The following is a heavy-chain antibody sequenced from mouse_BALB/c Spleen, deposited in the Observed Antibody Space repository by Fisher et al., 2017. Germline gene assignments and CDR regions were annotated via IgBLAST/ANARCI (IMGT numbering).Heavy chain of an antibody. V-gene: IGHV1-64*01. CDR3: TRRDGNYESFYYAMDY. Sequence: KFKGKATLTVDKSSSTAYMQLSSLTSEDSAVYYCTRRDGNYESFYYAMDYWGQGTSVTVSS. J-gene: IGHJ4*01. D-gene: IGHD2-1*01.